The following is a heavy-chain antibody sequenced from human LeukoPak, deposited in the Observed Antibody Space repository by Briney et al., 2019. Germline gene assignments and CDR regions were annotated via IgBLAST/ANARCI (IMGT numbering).Heavy chain of an antibody. D-gene: IGHD5-12*01. CDR1: GFTFSSHW. CDR3: AKVDSFNSGWLDY. CDR2: INQGGSET. V-gene: IGHV3-7*04. Sequence: GGSLRLSCAASGFTFSSHWMSWGRQAPGKGLEWVANINQGGSETYYVDSVKGRFTISRDNAKNSLYLQMNSLRVEVTAVYYCAKVDSFNSGWLDYWGQGTLVTFPS. J-gene: IGHJ4*02.